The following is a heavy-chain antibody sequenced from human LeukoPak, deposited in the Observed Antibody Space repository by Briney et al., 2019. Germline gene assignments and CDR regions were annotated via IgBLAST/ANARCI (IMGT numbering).Heavy chain of an antibody. Sequence: GGSLRLSCAASVFTFREYNMGYNCQAPGKGLEWVSYISSSSSYTNYADSVKGRFTMSRDNAKSSLYQQMNSLRAEDMAVHYCTSVSGSQEPRFDYWGQGTLVTVSS. V-gene: IGHV3-11*03. J-gene: IGHJ4*02. D-gene: IGHD1-14*01. CDR3: TSVSGSQEPRFDY. CDR1: VFTFREYN. CDR2: ISSSSSYT.